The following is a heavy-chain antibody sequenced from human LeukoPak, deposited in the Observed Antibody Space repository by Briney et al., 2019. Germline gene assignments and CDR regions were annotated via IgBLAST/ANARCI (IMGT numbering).Heavy chain of an antibody. CDR1: GFTVSGNY. J-gene: IGHJ3*02. D-gene: IGHD3-9*01. CDR2: IYSGGST. V-gene: IGHV3-53*01. CDR3: ARKRYDILTGGGAFDI. Sequence: GGSLRLACAASGFTVSGNYMSWVRQAPGKGLEWVSVIYSGGSTYYADSVKGRFTISRDNSKNTLYLQMNSLRAEDTAVYYCARKRYDILTGGGAFDIWGQGTMVTVSS.